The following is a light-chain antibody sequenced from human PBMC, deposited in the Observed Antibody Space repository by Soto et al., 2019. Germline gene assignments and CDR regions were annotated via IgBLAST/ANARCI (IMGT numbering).Light chain of an antibody. V-gene: IGLV3-1*01. Sequence: SYELTQPPSVSVSPGQTASITCSGAKLGDKYACWYQQKPGQSPVLVIYQDSKRPSGIHERFSGSNSGNTATLTISGTQAMAEADYYCQAWDSSTGVVFGGGTKLTVL. CDR1: KLGDKY. CDR3: QAWDSSTGVV. J-gene: IGLJ2*01. CDR2: QDS.